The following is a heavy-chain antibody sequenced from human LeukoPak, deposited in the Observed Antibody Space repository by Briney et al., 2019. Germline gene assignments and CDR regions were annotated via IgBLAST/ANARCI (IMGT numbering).Heavy chain of an antibody. CDR2: ISASSTTI. CDR3: ARSYGYFDY. V-gene: IGHV3-48*02. J-gene: IGHJ4*02. Sequence: GGSLRLSCAASGFTFSSYSMNGVRQAPGKGLEWVSYISASSTTIYYADSVKGRFTISRDNAKNSLFLQMNSLKDEDTAVYYCARSYGYFDYWGQGTLVTVSS. CDR1: GFTFSSYS. D-gene: IGHD3-10*01.